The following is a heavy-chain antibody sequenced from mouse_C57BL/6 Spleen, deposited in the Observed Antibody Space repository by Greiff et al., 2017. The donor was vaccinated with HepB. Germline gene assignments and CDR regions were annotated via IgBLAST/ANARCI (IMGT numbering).Heavy chain of an antibody. CDR3: DRHEGVYDFEGYFDC. D-gene: IGHD2-10*02. V-gene: IGHV1-62-2*01. CDR1: GYTFTEYT. Sequence: QVQLQQSGAELVKPGASVKLSCKASGYTFTEYTIHWVKQRSGQGLEWIGWFYPGSGSIKYNEKFKDKATLTANKSSSTVYMELSRLTPEDSAVYFCDRHEGVYDFEGYFDCWGQGTTLTVSS. J-gene: IGHJ2*01. CDR2: FYPGSGSI.